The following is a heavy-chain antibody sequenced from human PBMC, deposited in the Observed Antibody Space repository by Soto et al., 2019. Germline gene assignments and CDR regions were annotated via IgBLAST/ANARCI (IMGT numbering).Heavy chain of an antibody. Sequence: QVQLQESGPGLVKPSQTLSLTCTVSGGSISSGGYYWSWIRQHPGKGLEWIGYIYYSGSTYYNPSLKIRVTISSDTSKTQFSLKLNSVTAADTAVYDCERSSTSANYFDYWGQGTLVTVSS. CDR1: GGSISSGGYY. J-gene: IGHJ4*02. CDR2: IYYSGST. D-gene: IGHD2-2*01. V-gene: IGHV4-31*03. CDR3: ERSSTSANYFDY.